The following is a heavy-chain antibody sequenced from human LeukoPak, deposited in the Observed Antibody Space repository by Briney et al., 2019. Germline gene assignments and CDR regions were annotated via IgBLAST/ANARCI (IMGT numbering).Heavy chain of an antibody. CDR2: ISSSSSYI. V-gene: IGHV3-21*01. CDR1: GFTFSSYS. J-gene: IGHJ3*02. CDR3: ARDEAGDYGSSDAFDI. D-gene: IGHD4-17*01. Sequence: NPGESLRLSCAASGFTFSSYSMNWVRQAPGKGLEWVSSISSSSSYIYYADSVKGRFTISRDNAKNSLYLQMNSLRAEDTAVYYCARDEAGDYGSSDAFDIWGQGTMVTVSS.